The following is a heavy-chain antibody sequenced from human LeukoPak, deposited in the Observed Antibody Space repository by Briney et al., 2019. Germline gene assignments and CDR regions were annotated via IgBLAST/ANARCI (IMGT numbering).Heavy chain of an antibody. J-gene: IGHJ4*02. Sequence: GESLKISCKGSGYRFTSYWIGWVRQMPGKGLEWMGFIYPGDSDTRYSPSFQGQVTISADKSMSTAYLQWSSLKASDTAMYYCVYNYGSGSYYFDYWGQGTLVTVSS. CDR3: VYNYGSGSYYFDY. V-gene: IGHV5-51*01. CDR1: GYRFTSYW. CDR2: IYPGDSDT. D-gene: IGHD3-10*01.